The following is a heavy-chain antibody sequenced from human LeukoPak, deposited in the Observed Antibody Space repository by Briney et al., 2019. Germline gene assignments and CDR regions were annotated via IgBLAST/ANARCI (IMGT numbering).Heavy chain of an antibody. CDR2: INHSGST. Sequence: ASETLSLTCTVSGGSISSSSYYWSWIRQPPGKGLEWIGEINHSGSTNYNPSLKSRVTISVDTSKNQFSLKLSSVTAADTAVYYCARGPRITIFGVGRNGMDVWGQGTTVAVSS. D-gene: IGHD3-3*01. CDR1: GGSISSSSYY. CDR3: ARGPRITIFGVGRNGMDV. J-gene: IGHJ6*02. V-gene: IGHV4-39*07.